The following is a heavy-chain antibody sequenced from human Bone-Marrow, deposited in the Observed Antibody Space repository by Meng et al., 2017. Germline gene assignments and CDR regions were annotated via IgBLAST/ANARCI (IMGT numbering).Heavy chain of an antibody. CDR1: GGTFSSYA. D-gene: IGHD3-10*01. CDR3: ARVVTMVRGVINAFDI. CDR2: IIPIFGTA. V-gene: IGHV1-69*13. Sequence: SVKVSCKASGGTFSSYAISWVRQAPGQGLEWMGGIIPIFGTANYAQKFQGRVTITADESTSTAYMELSSLRSEDTAVYYCARVVTMVRGVINAFDIWGQATMVTVSS. J-gene: IGHJ3*02.